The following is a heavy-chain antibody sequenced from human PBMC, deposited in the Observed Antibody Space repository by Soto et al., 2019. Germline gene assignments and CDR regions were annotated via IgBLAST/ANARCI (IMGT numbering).Heavy chain of an antibody. D-gene: IGHD2-2*01. V-gene: IGHV3-21*01. CDR2: ISSSSSYI. Sequence: EVQLVESGGGLVKPGGSLRLSCAASGFTFSSYSMNWVRQAPGKGLEWVSSISSSSSYIYYADSVKGRFTISRDNAKNSLYLQMNSLRAEDTAVYYCARPKAEYCSSTSCYSLSYWGQGTLVTVSS. CDR1: GFTFSSYS. J-gene: IGHJ4*02. CDR3: ARPKAEYCSSTSCYSLSY.